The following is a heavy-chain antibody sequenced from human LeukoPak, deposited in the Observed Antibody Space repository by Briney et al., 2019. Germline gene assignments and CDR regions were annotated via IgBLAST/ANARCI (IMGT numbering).Heavy chain of an antibody. V-gene: IGHV3-74*01. CDR1: GFMFGSYC. CDR3: ARGGGGDAFDI. J-gene: IGHJ3*02. D-gene: IGHD3-10*01. CDR2: INSDGSSI. Sequence: GGSLRLCCVASGFMFGSYCVNWVRQAPGKGLVWVSRINSDGSSISYADSVKGRFTISRDNAKNTLFLQMNSLRAEDTAVYYCARGGGGDAFDIWGKGTTVT.